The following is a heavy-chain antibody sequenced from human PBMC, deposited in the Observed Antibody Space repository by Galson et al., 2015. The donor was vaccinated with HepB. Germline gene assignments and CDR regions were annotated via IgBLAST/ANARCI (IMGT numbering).Heavy chain of an antibody. CDR1: GYTFTSYG. D-gene: IGHD3-10*01. Sequence: SVKVSCKASGYTFTSYGISWVRQAPGQGLERMGWISAYNGNTNYAQKLQGRVTMTTDTSTSTAYMELRSLRSDDTAVYYCASLPRVGDDAFDIWGQGTMVTVSS. V-gene: IGHV1-18*04. CDR2: ISAYNGNT. J-gene: IGHJ3*02. CDR3: ASLPRVGDDAFDI.